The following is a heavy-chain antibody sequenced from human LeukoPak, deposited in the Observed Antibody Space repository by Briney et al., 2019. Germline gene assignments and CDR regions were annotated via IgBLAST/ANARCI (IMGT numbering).Heavy chain of an antibody. CDR1: GFTFSSYA. V-gene: IGHV3-23*01. D-gene: IGHD3-22*01. CDR3: AKETKSYYYDSSGYYYVFNWFDP. Sequence: PGGSLRLSCAASGFTFSSYAMSWVRQAPGKGLEWVSATSGSGGSTYYADSVKGRFTISRDNSKNTLYLQMNSLRAEDTAVYYCAKETKSYYYDSSGYYYVFNWFDPWGQGTLVTVSS. J-gene: IGHJ5*02. CDR2: TSGSGGST.